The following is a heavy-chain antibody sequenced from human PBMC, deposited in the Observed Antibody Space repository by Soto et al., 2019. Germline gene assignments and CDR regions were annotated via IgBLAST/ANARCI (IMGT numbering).Heavy chain of an antibody. CDR1: GGSISGGDFY. V-gene: IGHV4-30-4*01. CDR3: ARGRLHFGSGRSSDWFDP. Sequence: PSETLSLTCTVSGGSISGGDFYWSWIRQTPGKGLEWIGYIYSSGSAYYNPSLKSRVTISLFTSKNYFSLNLASVTAADTATYYCARGRLHFGSGRSSDWFDPWGQGNLVTVSS. CDR2: IYSSGSA. J-gene: IGHJ5*02. D-gene: IGHD3-10*01.